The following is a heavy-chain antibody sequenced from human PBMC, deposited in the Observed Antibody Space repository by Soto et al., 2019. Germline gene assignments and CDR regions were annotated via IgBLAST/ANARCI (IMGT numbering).Heavy chain of an antibody. CDR2: MNPNSGNT. Sequence: VASVKVSCKASGYTFTSYDINWVRQATGQGLEWMGWMNPNSGNTGYAQKFQGRVTMTRNTSISKAYMELSSLSSEDKAVYYCAIEYCSGVSLFFRLSTNPLDIWG. J-gene: IGHJ3*02. D-gene: IGHD2-15*01. V-gene: IGHV1-8*01. CDR3: AIEYCSGVSLFFRLSTNPLDI. CDR1: GYTFTSYD.